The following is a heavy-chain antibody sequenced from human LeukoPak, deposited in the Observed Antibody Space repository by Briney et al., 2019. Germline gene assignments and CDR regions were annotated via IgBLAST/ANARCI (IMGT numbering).Heavy chain of an antibody. CDR3: AGHPSALNWFDP. CDR1: GGSVSSSAYY. Sequence: NASETLSLTCTVSGGSVSSSAYYWDWIRQAPGKGLEWIGNIYHSGSTYYNPSLKSRVTISVDTSKNQFSLKLSSLTAADTAVYYCAGHPSALNWFDPWGQGTLVTVSS. J-gene: IGHJ5*02. D-gene: IGHD3-3*02. CDR2: IYHSGST. V-gene: IGHV4-39*01.